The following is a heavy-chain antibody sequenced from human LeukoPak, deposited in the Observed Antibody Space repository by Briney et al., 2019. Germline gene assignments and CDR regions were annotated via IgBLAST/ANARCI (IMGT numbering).Heavy chain of an antibody. J-gene: IGHJ4*02. CDR2: ISYDGSNK. V-gene: IGHV3-30*04. CDR3: AGVPSYSSSWYDDRIDY. D-gene: IGHD6-13*01. CDR1: GFTFSSYA. Sequence: GGSLRLSCAASGFTFSSYAMHWVRQAPGKGLEWVAVISYDGSNKYYADSVKGRFTISRDNSKNTLYLQMNSLRAEDTAVYYCAGVPSYSSSWYDDRIDYWGQGTLVTVSS.